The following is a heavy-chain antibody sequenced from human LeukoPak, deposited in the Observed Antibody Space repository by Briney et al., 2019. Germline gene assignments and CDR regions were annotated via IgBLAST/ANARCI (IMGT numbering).Heavy chain of an antibody. Sequence: GGSLRLSCAASGFTFSSYEMNWVRQAPGKGLEWVSYISSSGFTIHYADSVKGRFTISRDNAKNSLYLQMNSLRAEDTALYYCAKAPYGSGSYPFDYWGQGTLVTVSS. V-gene: IGHV3-48*03. J-gene: IGHJ4*02. CDR1: GFTFSSYE. CDR2: ISSSGFTI. D-gene: IGHD3-10*01. CDR3: AKAPYGSGSYPFDY.